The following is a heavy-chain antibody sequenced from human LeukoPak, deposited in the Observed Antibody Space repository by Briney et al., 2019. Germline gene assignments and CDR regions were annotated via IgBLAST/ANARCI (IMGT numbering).Heavy chain of an antibody. V-gene: IGHV3-48*03. J-gene: IGHJ4*02. CDR1: GFTFSSYD. CDR2: ISSSGSGSTK. CDR3: ARDREFSSGWYFDN. D-gene: IGHD6-19*01. Sequence: PGGSLRLSCAASGFTFSSYDMNWVRQAPGKGLEWVSYISSSGSGSTKFYADSVKGRFTISRDNAENSLYLQMSSLRVEDTAVYYCARDREFSSGWYFDNWGQGTLVTVSP.